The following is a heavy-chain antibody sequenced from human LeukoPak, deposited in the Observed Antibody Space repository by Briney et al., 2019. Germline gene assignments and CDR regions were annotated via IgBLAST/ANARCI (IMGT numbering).Heavy chain of an antibody. CDR1: GFTFSRFW. D-gene: IGHD5-12*01. CDR2: IKQDGSEK. Sequence: GGSLRLSCAASGFTFSRFWMSWVRQAPGKGLEWGANIKQDGSEKYYVDSVKGRFTISRDNAKNSLYLKMNSLRAEETAVFYCARDGTYTDYDPDFDIWGQGTLVTVSS. V-gene: IGHV3-7*04. J-gene: IGHJ4*02. CDR3: ARDGTYTDYDPDFDI.